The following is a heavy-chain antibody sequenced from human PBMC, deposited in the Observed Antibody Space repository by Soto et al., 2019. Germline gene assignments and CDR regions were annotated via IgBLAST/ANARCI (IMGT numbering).Heavy chain of an antibody. CDR2: INACNGNT. CDR1: GYPFTSYA. Sequence: XAVKVSCKASGYPFTSYARHWVRQAPGQRLEWMGWINACNGNTKYSQKFQGRVTITRDTSASTAYMELSSLRSEDTAVYYCASHYYDSSGFDYWGQGTLVTVSS. CDR3: ASHYYDSSGFDY. D-gene: IGHD3-22*01. J-gene: IGHJ4*02. V-gene: IGHV1-3*01.